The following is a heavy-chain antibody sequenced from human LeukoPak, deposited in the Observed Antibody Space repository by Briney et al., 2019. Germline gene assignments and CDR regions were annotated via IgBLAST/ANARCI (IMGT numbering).Heavy chain of an antibody. CDR2: ISSSSSSYI. D-gene: IGHD3-22*01. CDR3: ASPYYYDGSSYYHFFDH. V-gene: IGHV3-21*01. J-gene: IGHJ4*02. CDR1: GFTFSSYS. Sequence: PGGSLRLSCAASGFTFSSYSMNWVRQAPGKGLVWVSSISSSSSSYIYYADSVKGRFTISRDNSRNTLYLQMNNLRTEDTAVYYCASPYYYDGSSYYHFFDHWGQGTLVTVSS.